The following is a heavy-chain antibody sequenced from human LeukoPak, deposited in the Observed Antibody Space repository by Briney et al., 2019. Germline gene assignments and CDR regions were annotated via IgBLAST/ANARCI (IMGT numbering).Heavy chain of an antibody. D-gene: IGHD6-19*01. J-gene: IGHJ5*02. V-gene: IGHV4-61*02. CDR2: IYTSGST. CDR1: GGSISSGSYY. CDR3: ARDPSAVAAGWFDP. Sequence: SETLSLTCTVSGGSISSGSYYWSWIRQPAGKGQEWIGRIYTSGSTNYNPSLKSRVTISVDTSKNQFSLKLSSVTAADTAVYYCARDPSAVAAGWFDPWGQGTLVTVSS.